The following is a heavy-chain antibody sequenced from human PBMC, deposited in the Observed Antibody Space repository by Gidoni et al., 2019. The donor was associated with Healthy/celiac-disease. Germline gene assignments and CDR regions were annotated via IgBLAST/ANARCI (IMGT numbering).Heavy chain of an antibody. Sequence: QVKLVQSGAEVKKHGASVKGSCKASGYTFTSYGISWVRQAPGQGLEWRGRIIAYNSNTNYAQELKGRVTMTTDTSTSTAYMELRGLRSDDTAVYYCARSDYYDSSGYQKIRGRRAPRSREFDYWGQGTLVTVSS. V-gene: IGHV1-18*01. CDR1: GYTFTSYG. D-gene: IGHD3-22*01. CDR3: ARSDYYDSSGYQKIRGRRAPRSREFDY. J-gene: IGHJ4*02. CDR2: IIAYNSNT.